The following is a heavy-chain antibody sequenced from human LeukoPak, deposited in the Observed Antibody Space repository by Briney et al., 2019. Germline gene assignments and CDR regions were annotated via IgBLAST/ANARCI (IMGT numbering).Heavy chain of an antibody. J-gene: IGHJ1*01. Sequence: GGSLRLSCAGSGFTFSNSWMGWVRQAPGKGLEWVANVQHIGGETYYVDSVRGRFTISRDNAKNSVYLQMNSLGADDTAVYYCATYSILNAREFRYWGQGTLVTVSS. D-gene: IGHD4-11*01. CDR1: GFTFSNSW. V-gene: IGHV3-7*01. CDR2: VQHIGGET. CDR3: ATYSILNAREFRY.